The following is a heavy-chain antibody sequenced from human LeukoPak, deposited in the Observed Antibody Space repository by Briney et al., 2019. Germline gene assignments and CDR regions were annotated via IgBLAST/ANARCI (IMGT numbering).Heavy chain of an antibody. D-gene: IGHD6-13*01. V-gene: IGHV3-53*01. Sequence: GRSLRLSCAASGFTVSNNFVTWVRQAPGKGLEWVSIIYSGGGTDYADSVKGRFTISRDNSKNTVYLQMNSLRAEDTAVYHCARKSLGIAAAGTFFGSWGQGTLVTVSS. CDR3: ARKSLGIAAAGTFFGS. CDR2: IYSGGGT. CDR1: GFTVSNNF. J-gene: IGHJ5*02.